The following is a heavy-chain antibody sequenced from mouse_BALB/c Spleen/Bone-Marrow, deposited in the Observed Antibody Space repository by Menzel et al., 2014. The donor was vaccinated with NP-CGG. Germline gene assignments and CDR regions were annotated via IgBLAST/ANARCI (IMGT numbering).Heavy chain of an antibody. CDR1: GFNIKDTY. J-gene: IGHJ2*01. CDR2: IDPANGNT. V-gene: IGHV14-3*02. D-gene: IGHD2-4*01. CDR3: ARLITTDY. Sequence: EVQLQQSGAELAKPGASVKLSCTASGFNIKDTYMHWVKQRPEQGLEWIGRIDPANGNTKYDPKFQGKATITADTSSNAAFLQLSSLTSEDTGVYYCARLITTDYWGQGTTLTVSS.